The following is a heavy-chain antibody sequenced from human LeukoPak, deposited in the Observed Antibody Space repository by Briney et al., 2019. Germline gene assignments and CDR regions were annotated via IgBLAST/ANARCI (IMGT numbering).Heavy chain of an antibody. D-gene: IGHD2-15*01. CDR3: AREWRYCSGGSCRYGMDV. Sequence: ASVKVSCKASGGTFSSYAISWVRQATGQGLEWMGGIIPIFGTANYAQKFQGRVTITADESTSTAYMELSSLRSEDTAVYYCAREWRYCSGGSCRYGMDVWGQGTTVTVSS. J-gene: IGHJ6*02. V-gene: IGHV1-69*13. CDR2: IIPIFGTA. CDR1: GGTFSSYA.